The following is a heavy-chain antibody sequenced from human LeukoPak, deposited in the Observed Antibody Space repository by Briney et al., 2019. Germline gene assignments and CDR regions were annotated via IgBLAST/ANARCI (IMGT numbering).Heavy chain of an antibody. V-gene: IGHV3-30*18. D-gene: IGHD2-2*01. CDR3: AKELVVVVPAAIGGPLYYFDY. CDR1: GFTFSSYG. CDR2: ISYDGSNK. J-gene: IGHJ4*02. Sequence: PGRSLRLSCAASGFTFSSYGMHWVRQAPGKGLEWVAVISYDGSNKYYADSVKGRFTISRDNSKNTLYLQMNSLRAEDTAVYYCAKELVVVVPAAIGGPLYYFDYWGQGTLVTVSS.